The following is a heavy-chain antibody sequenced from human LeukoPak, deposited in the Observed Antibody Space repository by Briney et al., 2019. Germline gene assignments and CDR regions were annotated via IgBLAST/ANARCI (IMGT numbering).Heavy chain of an antibody. Sequence: GGSLRLSCAASGFTFNHYGMSWVRQAPGKGLEWVAVISYDGSNKYYADSVKGRFTISRDNAKNSLYLQMNSLRAEDTAVYYCARVDSSSWYPLMDYWGQGTLVTVSS. CDR1: GFTFNHYG. CDR2: ISYDGSNK. J-gene: IGHJ4*02. D-gene: IGHD6-13*01. V-gene: IGHV3-30*03. CDR3: ARVDSSSWYPLMDY.